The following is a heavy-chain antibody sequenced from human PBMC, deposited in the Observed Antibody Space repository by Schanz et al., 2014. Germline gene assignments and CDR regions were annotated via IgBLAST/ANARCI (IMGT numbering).Heavy chain of an antibody. D-gene: IGHD2-21*01. CDR1: GFTFFGSFA. CDR3: AREDCSATSCYFRY. CDR2: MSGSGDST. V-gene: IGHV3-23*01. Sequence: EVQLLESGGGLVQPGGSLRLSCVASGFTFFGSFAMSWVRQAPGKGLEWVSGMSGSGDSTHYADSVKGRFIISRDNAKNSLYLQMNSLRAEDTAVYYCAREDCSATSCYFRYWGQGTLVTVSS. J-gene: IGHJ4*02.